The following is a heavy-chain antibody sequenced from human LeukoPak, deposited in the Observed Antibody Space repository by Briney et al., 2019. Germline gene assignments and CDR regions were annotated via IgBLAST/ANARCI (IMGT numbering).Heavy chain of an antibody. J-gene: IGHJ4*02. D-gene: IGHD3-10*01. Sequence: PGGSLRLSCAASGFIFNDYYMSWVRQAPGKGLEWVSVIYSGGSTYYADSVKGRFTISRDNSKNTLYLQMNSLRAEDTAVYYCARDRRSSGSVYYFDYWGQGTLVTVSS. CDR3: ARDRRSSGSVYYFDY. CDR1: GFIFNDYY. V-gene: IGHV3-66*01. CDR2: IYSGGST.